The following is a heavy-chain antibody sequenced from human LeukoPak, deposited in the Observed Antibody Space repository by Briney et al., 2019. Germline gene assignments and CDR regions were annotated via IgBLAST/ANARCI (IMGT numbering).Heavy chain of an antibody. D-gene: IGHD1-26*01. CDR2: IIPIIGTA. CDR3: ARVQGGDWYFDL. Sequence: AASVKVSCKASGGTFSSYAISWVRQAPGQGLEWMGGIIPIIGTANYAQKFQGRVTITADESTSTAYMELSSLRSEDTAVYYCARVQGGDWYFDLWGRGTLVTVSS. V-gene: IGHV1-69*01. CDR1: GGTFSSYA. J-gene: IGHJ2*01.